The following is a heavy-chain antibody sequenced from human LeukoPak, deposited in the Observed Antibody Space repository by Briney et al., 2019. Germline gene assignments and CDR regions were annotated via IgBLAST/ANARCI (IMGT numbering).Heavy chain of an antibody. Sequence: SETLSLTCTVSGGSIRSNTYYWGWIRQPPGKGLEWIGTIYYSGTTYYNPSLKSRVTISVDTSKNQFSLKVSSVTAADTAVYYCARDRGYRMVRRLLDYYYMDVWGKGTTVTVSS. CDR1: GGSIRSNTYY. D-gene: IGHD3-10*01. J-gene: IGHJ6*03. CDR3: ARDRGYRMVRRLLDYYYMDV. CDR2: IYYSGTT. V-gene: IGHV4-39*07.